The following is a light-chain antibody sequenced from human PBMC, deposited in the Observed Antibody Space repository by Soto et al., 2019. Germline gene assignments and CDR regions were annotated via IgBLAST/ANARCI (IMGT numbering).Light chain of an antibody. Sequence: QSVLTQPPSVSAAPGQTVTISCSGSSSNIGNNYVSWYQQLPGTAPKLLIYDNNKRPSGIPDRFSGSKSGTSAILGITGLVTGEEADYYCGTWVSRLSAVVFGGGTKLTVL. CDR1: SSNIGNNY. J-gene: IGLJ2*01. V-gene: IGLV1-51*01. CDR3: GTWVSRLSAVV. CDR2: DNN.